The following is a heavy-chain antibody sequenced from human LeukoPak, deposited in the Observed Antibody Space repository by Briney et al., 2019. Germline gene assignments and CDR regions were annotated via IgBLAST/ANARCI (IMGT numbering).Heavy chain of an antibody. Sequence: SETLSLTCTVSGFSISSGYYWGWIRQPPGKGLEWIGSIHHSGSPYYKSSLKSRVTISLDMSTNQFSLKLNSVTAADTAVYYCARQVGGMTTVTADFDHWGQGTLVTVSS. CDR2: IHHSGSP. V-gene: IGHV4-38-2*02. CDR1: GFSISSGYY. J-gene: IGHJ4*02. CDR3: ARQVGGMTTVTADFDH. D-gene: IGHD4-17*01.